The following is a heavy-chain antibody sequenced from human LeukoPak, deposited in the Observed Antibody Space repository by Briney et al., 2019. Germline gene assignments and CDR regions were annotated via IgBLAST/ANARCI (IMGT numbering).Heavy chain of an antibody. V-gene: IGHV3-74*01. Sequence: GGSLRLSCAASGFTFSNLWMHWVRQAPGKGLVWVALIYGDGSFTRYADSVKGRFTISRDNSKNTLYLQMNSLRAEDTAVYYCATDCDPTYYYGSGSHDYWGQGTLVTVSS. CDR3: ATDCDPTYYYGSGSHDY. D-gene: IGHD3-10*01. CDR2: IYGDGSFT. CDR1: GFTFSNLW. J-gene: IGHJ4*02.